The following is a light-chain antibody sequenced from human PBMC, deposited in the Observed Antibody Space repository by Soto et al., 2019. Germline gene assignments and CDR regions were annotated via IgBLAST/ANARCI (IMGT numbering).Light chain of an antibody. J-gene: IGLJ1*01. CDR2: DAH. CDR3: SSYTVSSTLDV. Sequence: QSALTQPASVSGSPGQSITISCTGTSSDVGDYKYVSWYQQYPGKAPKLMIYDAHNRPSGVSNRFSGSKSGNTASLTISGLQAEDEADYYCSSYTVSSTLDVFGTGTKVTVL. CDR1: SSDVGDYKY. V-gene: IGLV2-14*01.